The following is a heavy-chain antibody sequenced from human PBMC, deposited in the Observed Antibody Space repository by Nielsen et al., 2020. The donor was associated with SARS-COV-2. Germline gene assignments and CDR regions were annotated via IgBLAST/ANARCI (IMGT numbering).Heavy chain of an antibody. Sequence: GESLKISCKGSGYIFTDFWIAWVRQMPGEGLEWMGRIAPSGSYIDYSPSFEGHVTMSIDKSKRTAYLQWGGLRASDSARYNCVRHRPNGWTSDFWGQGTQVTVSS. V-gene: IGHV5-10-1*01. D-gene: IGHD6-19*01. CDR2: IAPSGSYI. CDR1: GYIFTDFW. CDR3: VRHRPNGWTSDF. J-gene: IGHJ4*02.